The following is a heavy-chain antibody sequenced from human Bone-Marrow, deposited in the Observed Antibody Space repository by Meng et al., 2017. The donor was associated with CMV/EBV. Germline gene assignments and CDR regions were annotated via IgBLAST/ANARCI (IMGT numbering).Heavy chain of an antibody. CDR2: IRYDGSNK. CDR1: GFTFYNAW. CDR3: ARVRDFRTFDY. V-gene: IGHV3-30*02. J-gene: IGHJ4*02. Sequence: GESLKISCAASGFTFYNAWMNWVRQAPGKGLEWVAFIRYDGSNKYYADSVKGRFAISRDNPKNTLYLQMNSLRAADTAVYCCARVRDFRTFDYWGQGTLVTVSS.